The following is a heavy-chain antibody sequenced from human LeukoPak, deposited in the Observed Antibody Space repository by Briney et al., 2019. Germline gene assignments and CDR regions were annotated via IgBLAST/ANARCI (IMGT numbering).Heavy chain of an antibody. Sequence: SVKVSCKASGGTFSSYAISWVRQAPGQGLEWMGGIIPIFGTANYAQKFQGRVSMTTDTSTSTAYMELRSLRSDDTAVYYCARQVLIVGGRYGMDVWGQGTTVTVSS. CDR2: IIPIFGTA. V-gene: IGHV1-69*05. D-gene: IGHD3-22*01. CDR3: ARQVLIVGGRYGMDV. J-gene: IGHJ6*02. CDR1: GGTFSSYA.